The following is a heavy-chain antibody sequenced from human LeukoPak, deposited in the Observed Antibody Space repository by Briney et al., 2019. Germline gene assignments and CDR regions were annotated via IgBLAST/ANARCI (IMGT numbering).Heavy chain of an antibody. V-gene: IGHV4-39*07. J-gene: IGHJ4*02. CDR2: TYYSGST. D-gene: IGHD6-13*01. CDR1: GGSISSSSYY. Sequence: SETLSLTCTVSGGSISSSSYYWGWIRQPPGKGLEWIGSTYYSGSTYYNPSLKSRVTISVDTSKNQFSLKLSSVTAADTAVYYCWCGYSSSWFGYWGQGTLVTVSS. CDR3: WCGYSSSWFGY.